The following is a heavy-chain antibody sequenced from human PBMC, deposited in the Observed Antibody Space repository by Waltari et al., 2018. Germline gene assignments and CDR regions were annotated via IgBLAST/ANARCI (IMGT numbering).Heavy chain of an antibody. CDR1: GFTFSSYS. V-gene: IGHV3-21*01. D-gene: IGHD3-22*01. CDR2: ISSSSSYI. Sequence: EVQLVESGGGLVKPGGSLRLSCAASGFTFSSYSMNWVRQAQGKGLEWVSSISSSSSYIYYADSVKGRFTISRDNAKNSLYLQMNSLRAEDTAVYYCARDEYYNSSGYYSLGAFDIWGQGTMVTVSS. CDR3: ARDEYYNSSGYYSLGAFDI. J-gene: IGHJ3*02.